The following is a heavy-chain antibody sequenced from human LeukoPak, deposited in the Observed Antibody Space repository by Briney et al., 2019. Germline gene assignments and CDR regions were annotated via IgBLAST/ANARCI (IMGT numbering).Heavy chain of an antibody. J-gene: IGHJ4*02. CDR3: ARDGNRSFDY. Sequence: SETLSLTCTVSGDSISNYYWTWIRQPAGKGLEWIGRIYTIGSTNYNPSLKSRVTMSVDTSKNQFSLKLSSVTAADTAVYYCARDGNRSFDYWGQGTPVTVSS. CDR2: IYTIGST. V-gene: IGHV4-4*07. CDR1: GDSISNYY. D-gene: IGHD4-23*01.